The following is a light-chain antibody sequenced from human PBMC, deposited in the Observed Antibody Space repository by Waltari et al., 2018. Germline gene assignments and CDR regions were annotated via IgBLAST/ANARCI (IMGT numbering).Light chain of an antibody. Sequence: AIQLTQSPSSLPASVGDRITITSRASQGISPALAWYQQKPGKAPKVLIYNASTLKSGVPSRFSGGGFGTDFTLTISSLQPEDFATYYCQQFNTYPDTFGQGTKVAIK. CDR2: NAS. J-gene: IGKJ2*01. CDR3: QQFNTYPDT. V-gene: IGKV1-13*02. CDR1: QGISPA.